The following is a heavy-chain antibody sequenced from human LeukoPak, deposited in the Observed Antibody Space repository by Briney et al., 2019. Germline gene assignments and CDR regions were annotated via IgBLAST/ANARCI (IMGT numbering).Heavy chain of an antibody. V-gene: IGHV3-53*01. J-gene: IGHJ6*02. CDR1: GFTVSSNY. D-gene: IGHD2-8*02. CDR2: IYSGGST. CDR3: ARDRPYCGILVPKRAYRMDV. Sequence: GGSLRLSCAASGFTVSSNYMSWVRQAPGKGLEWVSVIYSGGSTYYADSVKGRFTISRDNSKSTLYLQMYSLRAEDTAVYYCARDRPYCGILVPKRAYRMDVWGEGANLALSS.